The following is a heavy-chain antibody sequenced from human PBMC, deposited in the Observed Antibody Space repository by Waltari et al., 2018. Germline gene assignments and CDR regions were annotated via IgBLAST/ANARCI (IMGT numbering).Heavy chain of an antibody. CDR1: GFTLSSYW. CDR2: IMTDGREE. CDR3: ARDQWFAFDI. Sequence: EVQLVESGGGLVQPGGYLRLSGAASGFTLSSYWMRWVRQAPGKGLEWVANIMTDGREEYYVDSVRCRFTISRDNAKNSLFLQMNSLRPEDTAVYYCARDQWFAFDIWGQGTMVTVSS. D-gene: IGHD3-22*01. J-gene: IGHJ3*02. V-gene: IGHV3-7*01.